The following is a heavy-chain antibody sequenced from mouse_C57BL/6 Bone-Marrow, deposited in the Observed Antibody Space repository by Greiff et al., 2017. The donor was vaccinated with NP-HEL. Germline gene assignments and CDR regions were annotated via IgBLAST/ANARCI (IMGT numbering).Heavy chain of an antibody. CDR2: ISSGGDYI. CDR3: TREPADYSNPHFDY. D-gene: IGHD2-5*01. V-gene: IGHV5-9-1*02. CDR1: GFTFSSYA. J-gene: IGHJ2*01. Sequence: EVKLVESGEGLVKPGGSLKLSCAASGFTFSSYAMSWVRQTPEKRLEWVAYISSGGDYIYYADTVKGRFTISRDHARNTLYLQMSSLKSEDTAMYYCTREPADYSNPHFDYWGQGTTLTVSS.